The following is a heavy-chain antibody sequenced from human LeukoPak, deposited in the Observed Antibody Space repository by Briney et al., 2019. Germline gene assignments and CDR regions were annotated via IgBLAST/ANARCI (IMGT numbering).Heavy chain of an antibody. CDR3: ARVYCSGGSCYSPHDAFDI. D-gene: IGHD2-15*01. V-gene: IGHV1-69*13. J-gene: IGHJ3*02. CDR2: IIPIFGTA. CDR1: GYTFTSYG. Sequence: SVKVSCTASGYTFTSYGISWVRQAPGQGLEWMGGIIPIFGTANYAQKFQGRVTITADESTSTAYMELSSLRSEDTAVYYCARVYCSGGSCYSPHDAFDIWGQGTMVTVSS.